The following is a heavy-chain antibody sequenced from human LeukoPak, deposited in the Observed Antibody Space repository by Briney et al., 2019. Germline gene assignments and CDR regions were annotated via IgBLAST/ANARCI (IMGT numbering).Heavy chain of an antibody. D-gene: IGHD2-2*03. J-gene: IGHJ5*02. CDR1: GYTFTGYY. CDR3: ARDIGYCSSTSCSIWFDP. CDR2: INPNSGGT. V-gene: IGHV1-2*02. Sequence: ASVKVSCEASGYTFTGYYMHWVRQAPGQGLEWMGWINPNSGGTNYAQKFQGRVTMTRDTSISTAYMELSRLRSDDTAVYYCARDIGYCSSTSCSIWFDPWGQGTLVTVSS.